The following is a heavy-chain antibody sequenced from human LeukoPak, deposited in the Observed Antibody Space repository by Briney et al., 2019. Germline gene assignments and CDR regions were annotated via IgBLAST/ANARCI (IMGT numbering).Heavy chain of an antibody. V-gene: IGHV4-61*02. Sequence: PSETLSLTCTVSGGSISSGSYYWSWIRQPAGKGLEWIGRIYTSGSTNYNPSLKSRVTISVDTSKNQFSLKLSSVTAADTAVYYCARDRGAVAGRYFDLWGRGTLVTVFS. D-gene: IGHD6-19*01. CDR3: ARDRGAVAGRYFDL. CDR1: GGSISSGSYY. CDR2: IYTSGST. J-gene: IGHJ2*01.